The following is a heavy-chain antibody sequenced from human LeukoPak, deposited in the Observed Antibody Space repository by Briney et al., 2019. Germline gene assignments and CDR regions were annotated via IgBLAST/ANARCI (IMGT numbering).Heavy chain of an antibody. CDR1: GFTFSIYS. D-gene: IGHD5-18*01. V-gene: IGHV3-21*01. Sequence: GGSLRLSCAASGFTFSIYSMNWVRQAPGKGLEWVSSISSSSSYIYYADSVKGRFTISRDNAKNSLYLQMNSLRAEDTAVYYCASFLSYGFGRFSWSQGTLVTVSS. J-gene: IGHJ5*02. CDR3: ASFLSYGFGRFS. CDR2: ISSSSSYI.